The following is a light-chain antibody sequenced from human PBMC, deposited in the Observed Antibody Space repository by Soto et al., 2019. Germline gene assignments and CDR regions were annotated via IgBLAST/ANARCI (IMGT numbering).Light chain of an antibody. J-gene: IGKJ4*01. CDR1: QRVSANY. Sequence: NVLTQSPATLPVSPGETVTLSCRASQRVSANYLAWYQVKPGQTPRLLIYDSSTRATGTPDRFSGSGSGTDFSLTIRRLEPGDFGLYYCQQYSDSSQVTFAGGTKLEIK. CDR2: DSS. CDR3: QQYSDSSQVT. V-gene: IGKV3D-20*02.